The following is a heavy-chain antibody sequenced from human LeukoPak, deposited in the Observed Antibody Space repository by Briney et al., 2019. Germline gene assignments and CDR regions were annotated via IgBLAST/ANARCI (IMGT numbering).Heavy chain of an antibody. V-gene: IGHV4-38-2*02. CDR2: IYRSGST. J-gene: IGHJ6*03. CDR1: GFFISSGSY. CDR3: ARGNSRGDYYYLDV. D-gene: IGHD4-11*01. Sequence: SETLSLICTVSGFFISSGSYWDWIRQPPGNGLEWIGTIYRSGSTHYNPSLNGRVTISVDRSKNQFSLKLHSVSAADTAVYYCARGNSRGDYYYLDVWGKGTTVTVSS.